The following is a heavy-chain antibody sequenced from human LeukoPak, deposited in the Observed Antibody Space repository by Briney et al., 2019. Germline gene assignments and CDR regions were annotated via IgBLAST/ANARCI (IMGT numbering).Heavy chain of an antibody. D-gene: IGHD2-21*02. CDR3: ARERGPYCGGDCYSISGGWNDDAFDI. Sequence: VASVKVSCKASGYTFTGYYMHWVRQAPGQGLEWLGWINPNSGGTKYAQKFQGRVTMTRDTSISTAYMELSRLRSDDTAVYYCARERGPYCGGDCYSISGGWNDDAFDIWGQGTMVTVSS. CDR1: GYTFTGYY. J-gene: IGHJ3*02. CDR2: INPNSGGT. V-gene: IGHV1-2*02.